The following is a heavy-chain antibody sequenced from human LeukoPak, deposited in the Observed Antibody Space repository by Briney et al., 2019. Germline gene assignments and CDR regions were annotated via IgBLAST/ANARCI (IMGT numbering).Heavy chain of an antibody. CDR1: GGTFSSYA. D-gene: IGHD6-19*01. J-gene: IGHJ4*02. CDR2: IIPILGIA. V-gene: IGHV1-69*04. CDR3: ARQGYSSGFVTAEYYFDY. Sequence: SVKVSCKASGGTFSSYAISWVRQAPGQGLEWMGRIIPILGIANYAQKFQGRVTITADKSTSTAYMELSSLRSEDTAVYYCARQGYSSGFVTAEYYFDYWGQGTLVTVSS.